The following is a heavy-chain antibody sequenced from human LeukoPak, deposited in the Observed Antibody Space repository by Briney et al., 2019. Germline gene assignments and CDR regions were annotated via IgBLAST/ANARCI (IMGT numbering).Heavy chain of an antibody. J-gene: IGHJ3*02. CDR3: ARLELTKVRGVIGAFDI. CDR2: ISAYNGNT. D-gene: IGHD3-10*01. CDR1: GSTFTSYG. V-gene: IGHV1-18*04. Sequence: ASVKVSCKASGSTFTSYGISWVRQPPGQGLEWMGWISAYNGNTNYAQKLQGRVTMTTDTSTSIAYMELRSLRSDDTAVYYCARLELTKVRGVIGAFDIWGQGTMVTVSS.